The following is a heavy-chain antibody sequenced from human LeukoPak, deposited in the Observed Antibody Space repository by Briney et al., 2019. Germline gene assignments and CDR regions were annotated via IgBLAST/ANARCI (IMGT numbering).Heavy chain of an antibody. CDR1: GGSISSYY. D-gene: IGHD6-13*01. CDR2: IYYSGST. J-gene: IGHJ4*02. CDR3: ARVGYSSSWYVPTYYFDY. V-gene: IGHV4-59*01. Sequence: SETLSLTCTVSGGSISSYYWSWIRQPPGKGLEWIGYIYYSGSTNYNPSLKGRVTISVDTSKNQFSLKLSSVTAADTAVYYCARVGYSSSWYVPTYYFDYWGQGTLVTVSS.